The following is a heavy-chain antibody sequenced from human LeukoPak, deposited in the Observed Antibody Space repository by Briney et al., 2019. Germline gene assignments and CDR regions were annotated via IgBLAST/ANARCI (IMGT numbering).Heavy chain of an antibody. CDR1: GGSISSYY. J-gene: IGHJ6*02. CDR2: IYYSGST. D-gene: IGHD4-17*01. Sequence: PSESLSLTCTVSGGSISSYYWSWIRQPPGKGLEWIGYIYYSGSTNYNPSLKSRVTISVDTSKNQFSLKLSSVTAADTAVYYCARDQGNDYGDYEPLGYYGMDVWGQGTTVTVSS. CDR3: ARDQGNDYGDYEPLGYYGMDV. V-gene: IGHV4-59*01.